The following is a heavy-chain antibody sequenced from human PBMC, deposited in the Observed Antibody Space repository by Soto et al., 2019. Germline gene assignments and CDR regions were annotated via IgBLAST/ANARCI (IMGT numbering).Heavy chain of an antibody. CDR2: IYYSGST. D-gene: IGHD2-8*01. Sequence: SETLSLTCTVSGGSISSSSYSWGWIRQPPGKGLEWIGSIYYSGSTYYNPSLKSRVTISVDTSKNQFSLKLSSVTAADTAVYYCARDEYCTNGVCYSGDAFDIWGQGTMVTVSS. CDR3: ARDEYCTNGVCYSGDAFDI. J-gene: IGHJ3*02. CDR1: GGSISSSSYS. V-gene: IGHV4-39*02.